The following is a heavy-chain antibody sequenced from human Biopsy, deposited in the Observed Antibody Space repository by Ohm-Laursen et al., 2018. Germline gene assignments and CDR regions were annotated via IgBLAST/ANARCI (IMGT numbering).Heavy chain of an antibody. J-gene: IGHJ4*02. CDR2: IFYSANT. Sequence: TLSLTCTVSGVSINGGRYYWNWIRHHPGKGLEWIGNIFYSANTYYNPSLKSRVTISVDTSKNQFSLKLSSVTAADTAVYYCARLGSGDYFPTFFDSWGQGALVTVSS. CDR1: GVSINGGRYY. V-gene: IGHV4-31*03. D-gene: IGHD5-12*01. CDR3: ARLGSGDYFPTFFDS.